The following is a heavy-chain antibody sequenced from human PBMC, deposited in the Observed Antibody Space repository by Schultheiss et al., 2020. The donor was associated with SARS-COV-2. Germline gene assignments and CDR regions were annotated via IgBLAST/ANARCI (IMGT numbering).Heavy chain of an antibody. V-gene: IGHV3-23*01. J-gene: IGHJ4*02. CDR3: AKAHYDFWSGYPDY. CDR1: GFTFSSYA. Sequence: GGSLRLSCAASGFTFSSYAMSWVRQAPGKGLEWISAISGSGGSTYYADSVKGRFTISRDNSKNTLYLQMNSLRAEDTAVYYCAKAHYDFWSGYPDYWGQGTLVTVSS. D-gene: IGHD3-3*01. CDR2: ISGSGGST.